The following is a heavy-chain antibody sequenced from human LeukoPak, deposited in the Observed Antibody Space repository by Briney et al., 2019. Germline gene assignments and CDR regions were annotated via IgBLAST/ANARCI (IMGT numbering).Heavy chain of an antibody. CDR2: INPNSGGT. J-gene: IGHJ2*01. CDR3: ARKGVGGYGGNHYWYFDL. V-gene: IGHV1-2*02. CDR1: GYTFTGYY. D-gene: IGHD4-23*01. Sequence: ASVKVSCKASGYTFTGYYMHWMRQAPGQGLEWMGWINPNSGGTNYAQKFQGRVTMTRDTSISTAYMELSRLRSDDTAVYYCARKGVGGYGGNHYWYFDLWGRGTLVTVSS.